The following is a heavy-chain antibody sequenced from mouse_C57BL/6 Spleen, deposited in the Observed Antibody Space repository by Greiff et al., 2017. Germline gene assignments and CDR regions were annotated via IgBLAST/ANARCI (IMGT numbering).Heavy chain of an antibody. CDR2: INPYNGGT. J-gene: IGHJ4*01. CDR3: ARALLLLGAMDY. Sequence: VQLQQSGPVLVKPGASVKMSCKASGYTFPDYYMNWVKQSHGKSLEWIGVINPYNGGTSYNQKFKGKATLTVDKSSSTAYMELNSLTSEDSAVYYCARALLLLGAMDYWGQGTSVTVSS. D-gene: IGHD2-10*01. V-gene: IGHV1-19*01. CDR1: GYTFPDYY.